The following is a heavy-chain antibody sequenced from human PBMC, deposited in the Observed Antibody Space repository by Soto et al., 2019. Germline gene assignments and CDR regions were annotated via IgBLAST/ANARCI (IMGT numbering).Heavy chain of an antibody. Sequence: GWSLRLSCAASGFAVNSDYMSWVRQAPGKGLEWGSVLYGGGTTHYSDSVKGRFTISRDNSKNTVVLQMNSLRAEGTAAYYCVRRSSYWGQGTQVTDSS. J-gene: IGHJ4*02. CDR2: LYGGGTT. D-gene: IGHD6-13*01. CDR3: VRRSSY. CDR1: GFAVNSDY. V-gene: IGHV3-53*01.